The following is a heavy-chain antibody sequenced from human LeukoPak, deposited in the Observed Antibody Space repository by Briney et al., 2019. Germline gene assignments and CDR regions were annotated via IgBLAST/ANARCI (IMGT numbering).Heavy chain of an antibody. D-gene: IGHD3-9*01. CDR2: IIPIFGTA. CDR3: ASTVDWLLAHFDY. Sequence: SVKVSCKASGGTFSSYAISWVRQAPGQGLEWMGGIIPIFGTANYAQKFQGRVTITTDESTSTAYMELSSLRSEDAAVYYCASTVDWLLAHFDYWGQGTLVTVSS. V-gene: IGHV1-69*05. CDR1: GGTFSSYA. J-gene: IGHJ4*02.